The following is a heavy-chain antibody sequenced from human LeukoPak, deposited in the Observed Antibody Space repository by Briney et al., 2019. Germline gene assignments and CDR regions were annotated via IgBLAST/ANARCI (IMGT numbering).Heavy chain of an antibody. Sequence: GGSLRLSCAASGFTFSSYNMNWVRQAPGKGLEWVSAISGSGGSTYYADSVKGRFTISRDNSKNTLYLQMNSLRAEDTAVYYCAKASGGYSYGQDAFDIWGQGTMVTVSS. CDR2: ISGSGGST. D-gene: IGHD5-18*01. CDR3: AKASGGYSYGQDAFDI. V-gene: IGHV3-23*01. CDR1: GFTFSSYN. J-gene: IGHJ3*02.